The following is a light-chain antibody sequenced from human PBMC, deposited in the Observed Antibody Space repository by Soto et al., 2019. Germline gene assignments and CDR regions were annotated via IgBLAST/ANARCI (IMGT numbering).Light chain of an antibody. CDR1: YSDIGGYNY. CDR3: SSYTSRSTLGV. V-gene: IGLV2-14*03. J-gene: IGLJ2*01. CDR2: DVT. Sequence: QSALTQPASVSGSPGQSITISCTGAYSDIGGYNYVSWYQQHPGKAPKLMIYDVTNRPSGVSYRFSGSKSGNTASLTISGLQAEAEADYYCSSYTSRSTLGVFGGGTQLTVL.